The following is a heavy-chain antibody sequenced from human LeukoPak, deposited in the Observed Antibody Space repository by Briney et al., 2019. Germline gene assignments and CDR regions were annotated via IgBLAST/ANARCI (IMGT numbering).Heavy chain of an antibody. CDR1: GYNFISYG. CDR3: ARVWVSAWPLYNYYYGMDV. CDR2: ISPCNGNT. Sequence: ASVKVSCKASGYNFISYGISWVRQAPGRGLEWMGWISPCNGNTNYAQKLQGRVTMTTDTPTSTAYMELRSLRSDDTAVYYCARVWVSAWPLYNYYYGMDVWGQGTTVAVSS. J-gene: IGHJ6*02. D-gene: IGHD6-19*01. V-gene: IGHV1-18*01.